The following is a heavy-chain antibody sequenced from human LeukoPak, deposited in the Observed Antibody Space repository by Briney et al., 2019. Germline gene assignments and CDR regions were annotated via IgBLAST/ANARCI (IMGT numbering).Heavy chain of an antibody. Sequence: GGSLRLSCAASGFTFSSYSMNWARQAPGKGLEWVSSISSSSSYIYYADSVKGRFTISRDNAKNSLYLQMNSLRAEDTAVYYCARESGLYDFWSAANNWFDPWGQGTLVTVSS. CDR2: ISSSSSYI. J-gene: IGHJ5*02. CDR3: ARESGLYDFWSAANNWFDP. CDR1: GFTFSSYS. V-gene: IGHV3-21*01. D-gene: IGHD3-3*01.